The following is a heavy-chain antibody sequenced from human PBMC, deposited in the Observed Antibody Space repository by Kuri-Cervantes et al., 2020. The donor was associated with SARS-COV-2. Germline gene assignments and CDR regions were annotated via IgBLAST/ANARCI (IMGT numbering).Heavy chain of an antibody. Sequence: GGSPKLSLAASGFTFSSYAMSWVRQAPGKGLEWVSAISGSGGSTYYADSVKGRFTISRDNSKNTLYLQMNSLRAEDTAVDYCSLSSSSVYYYYMDVWGKGTTVTVSS. CDR2: ISGSGGST. CDR3: SLSSSSVYYYYMDV. J-gene: IGHJ6*03. V-gene: IGHV3-23*01. D-gene: IGHD6-13*01. CDR1: GFTFSSYA.